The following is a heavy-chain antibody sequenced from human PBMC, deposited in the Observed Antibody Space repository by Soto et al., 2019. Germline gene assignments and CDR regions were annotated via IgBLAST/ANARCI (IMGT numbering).Heavy chain of an antibody. CDR2: ISGSGGST. V-gene: IGHV3-23*01. CDR1: GFTFSSYA. CDR3: AKGGDIVVVPAAIFFDY. D-gene: IGHD2-2*02. J-gene: IGHJ4*02. Sequence: EVQLLESGGGLVQPGGSLRLSCAASGFTFSSYAMSWVRQAPGKGLEWVSAISGSGGSTYYADSVKGRFTISRDNSKNTLYQQMNSRRAEDTAVYYCAKGGDIVVVPAAIFFDYWGQGTLVTVSS.